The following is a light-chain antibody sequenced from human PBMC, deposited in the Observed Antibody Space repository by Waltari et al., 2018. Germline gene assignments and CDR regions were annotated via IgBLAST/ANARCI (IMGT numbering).Light chain of an antibody. J-gene: IGLJ2*01. CDR1: TSTIGNNY. CDR2: DNN. CDR3: ATWDGSLSVVL. Sequence: QSVLTQPPSVSAAPGQKVTIPCSASTSTIGNNYVSWYQQLPGTAPKLPIYDNNKRPSGIPDRFSGSNSGTSATLGITGLQTGDEADYYCATWDGSLSVVLFGGGTKVTVL. V-gene: IGLV1-51*01.